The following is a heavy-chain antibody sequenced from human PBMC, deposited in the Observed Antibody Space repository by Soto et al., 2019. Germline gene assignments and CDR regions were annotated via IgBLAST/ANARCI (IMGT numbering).Heavy chain of an antibody. V-gene: IGHV3-23*01. Sequence: EVQLLESGGGLVQPGGSLRLSCAASGFTFNTYVMNWVRQAPGKGLEWVSTITYSADKAHYADSVKGRFPISRDNSRDTLFLQMNSLIADDAAVYYCARRVRTATTTWGAFDVWGQGTMVTVSS. J-gene: IGHJ3*01. CDR1: GFTFNTYV. D-gene: IGHD1-7*01. CDR2: ITYSADKA. CDR3: ARRVRTATTTWGAFDV.